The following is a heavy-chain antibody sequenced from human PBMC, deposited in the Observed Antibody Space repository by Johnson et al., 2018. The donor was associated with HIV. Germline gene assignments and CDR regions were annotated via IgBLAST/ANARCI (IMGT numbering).Heavy chain of an antibody. V-gene: IGHV3-7*01. CDR1: GFTFSTYA. CDR2: INHDVSAI. J-gene: IGHJ3*02. Sequence: EVQLVESGRGVVRPGGSLRLSCAASGFTFSTYAMHWVRQAPGKGPEWVANINHDVSAIHYVDSVKGRFTISRDNAKNTLYLQMNSLRAEDTAVYYCAREIIAARPSAFDIWGQGTMVTVSS. CDR3: AREIIAARPSAFDI. D-gene: IGHD6-6*01.